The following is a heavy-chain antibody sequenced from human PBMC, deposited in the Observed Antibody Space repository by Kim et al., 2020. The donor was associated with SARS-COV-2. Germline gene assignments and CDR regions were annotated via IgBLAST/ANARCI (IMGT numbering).Heavy chain of an antibody. CDR1: GFTFSSYA. J-gene: IGHJ6*02. Sequence: GGSLRLSCAASGFTFSSYAMSWVRQAPGKGLEWVSAISGSGGSTYYADSVKGRFTISRDNSKNTLYLQMNSLRAEDTAVYYCAKDRPHFRIAVAVKRGDYGMDVWGQGTTVTVSS. V-gene: IGHV3-23*01. D-gene: IGHD6-19*01. CDR2: ISGSGGST. CDR3: AKDRPHFRIAVAVKRGDYGMDV.